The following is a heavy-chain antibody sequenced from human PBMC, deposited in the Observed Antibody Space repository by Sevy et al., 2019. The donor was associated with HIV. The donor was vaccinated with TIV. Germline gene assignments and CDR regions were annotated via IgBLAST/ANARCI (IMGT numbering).Heavy chain of an antibody. CDR3: ARQGWSVVVVAASGNGLDV. V-gene: IGHV4-39*01. CDR2: IYYSGST. Sequence: SETLSLTCTVSGGSISSSSYYWAWIRQPPGKGLEWIGSIYYSGSTYYNPSLKSRVTISVDTSKNQFSLKVPSVTAAHSAAYYCARQGWSVVVVAASGNGLDVWGQETTVTVSS. CDR1: GGSISSSSYY. J-gene: IGHJ6*02. D-gene: IGHD2-15*01.